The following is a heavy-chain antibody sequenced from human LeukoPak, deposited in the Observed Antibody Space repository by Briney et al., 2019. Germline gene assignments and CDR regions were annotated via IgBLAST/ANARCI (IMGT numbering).Heavy chain of an antibody. CDR2: INHSGST. V-gene: IGHV4-34*01. Sequence: SETLSLTCAVYGGSFSGYYWSWIRQPPGKGLEWIGEINHSGSTNYNPSLKSRVTISVDTSKNQFPLKLSSVTAADTAVYYCARGRGYCSSTSCYHLDVWGKGTTVTVSS. D-gene: IGHD2-2*01. CDR1: GGSFSGYY. CDR3: ARGRGYCSSTSCYHLDV. J-gene: IGHJ6*04.